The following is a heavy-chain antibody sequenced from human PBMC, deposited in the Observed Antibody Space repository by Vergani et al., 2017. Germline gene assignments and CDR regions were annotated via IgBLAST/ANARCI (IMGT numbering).Heavy chain of an antibody. CDR1: GYSFTSYW. CDR3: ARPGILFWSGYYPSAAFDL. V-gene: IGHV5-51*01. J-gene: IGHJ2*01. D-gene: IGHD3-3*01. CDR2: IYPGDSDT. Sequence: EVQLVQSGAEVKKPGESLKISCKGSGYSFTSYWIGWVRQMPGKGLEWMGIIYPGDSDTRYSPSFQGQVTISADKSISTAYLQWSSLKASDTAMYYCARPGILFWSGYYPSAAFDLWGRGTLVTVSS.